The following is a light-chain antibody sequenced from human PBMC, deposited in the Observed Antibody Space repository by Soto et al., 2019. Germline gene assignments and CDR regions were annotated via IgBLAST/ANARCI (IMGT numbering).Light chain of an antibody. CDR2: DVT. Sequence: QSALTQPPSASGSPGQSVTISCTGTSSDVGAYNYVSWYQQHPGKAPKLMIYDVTKRPSGVPDRFSGSKSGNTASLTVPGLQAEDEADYYCISYAGSSIWVFGGGTKLTVL. J-gene: IGLJ3*02. CDR3: ISYAGSSIWV. V-gene: IGLV2-8*01. CDR1: SSDVGAYNY.